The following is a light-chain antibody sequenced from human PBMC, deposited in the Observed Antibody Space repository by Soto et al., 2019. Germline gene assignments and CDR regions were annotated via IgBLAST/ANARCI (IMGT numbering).Light chain of an antibody. V-gene: IGKV3-20*01. Sequence: EIVLTQSPGTLSLSPGERATLSCGASQSVTSNYLAWYQQKPGQAPRLLIFGASTRATGIPDRFSGSGSGTDFTLTISRLEPEDFASYYCHKYDRWPWTFGPGTKVEIK. CDR2: GAS. J-gene: IGKJ1*01. CDR3: HKYDRWPWT. CDR1: QSVTSNY.